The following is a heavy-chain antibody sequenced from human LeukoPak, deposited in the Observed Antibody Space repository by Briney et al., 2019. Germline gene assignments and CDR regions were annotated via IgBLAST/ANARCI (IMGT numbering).Heavy chain of an antibody. CDR2: ISSSSSSYI. CDR1: GFTFSSYS. Sequence: GGSLRLSCAASGFTFSSYSMNWVRQAPGKGLEWVSSISSSSSSYIYYADSVKGRFTISRDNAKNSLYLQMNSLRAEDTAVYYCARVFSTNNFDYWGQGTLVTVSS. CDR3: ARVFSTNNFDY. V-gene: IGHV3-21*01. D-gene: IGHD2-8*01. J-gene: IGHJ4*02.